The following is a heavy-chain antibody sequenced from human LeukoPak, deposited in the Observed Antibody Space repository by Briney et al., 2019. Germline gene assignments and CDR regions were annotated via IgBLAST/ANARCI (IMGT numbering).Heavy chain of an antibody. J-gene: IGHJ2*01. D-gene: IGHD3-3*01. V-gene: IGHV4-39*01. Sequence: PSETLSLTCTVSGGSTSSSSYYWGWIRQPPGKGLEWIGSIYYSGSTYYNPSLKSRVTISVDTSKNQFSLKLSSVTAADTAVYYCARPETGVDFWSGKGYFDLWGRGTLVTVSS. CDR1: GGSTSSSSYY. CDR3: ARPETGVDFWSGKGYFDL. CDR2: IYYSGST.